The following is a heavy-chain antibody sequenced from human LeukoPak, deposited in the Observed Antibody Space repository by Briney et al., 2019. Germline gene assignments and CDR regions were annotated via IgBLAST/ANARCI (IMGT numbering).Heavy chain of an antibody. Sequence: PSETLSLTCTVSCGSINSHFCSWIRQPAGKGLEWIGRVSTSGETNFNPSLKSRITMSADTSKNQFSLKLSSVTAADTAVYYCAKGDIVVGGGRNWFDPWGQGTLVIVSS. V-gene: IGHV4-4*07. D-gene: IGHD2-15*01. CDR1: CGSINSHF. CDR3: AKGDIVVGGGRNWFDP. J-gene: IGHJ5*02. CDR2: VSTSGET.